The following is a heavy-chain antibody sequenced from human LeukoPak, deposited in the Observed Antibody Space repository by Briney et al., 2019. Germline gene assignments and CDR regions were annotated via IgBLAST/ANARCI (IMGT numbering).Heavy chain of an antibody. Sequence: ASVKVSCKASGYTFTGYYMHWVRQAPGQGLEWMGWINTNNGGTSYAQTFLGRVTMTRDTSISTAYLELVSLRSDGTAVYYCARGAVGMLGPNNPFDYWGQGTLVTLSS. J-gene: IGHJ4*02. V-gene: IGHV1-2*02. CDR1: GYTFTGYY. CDR3: ARGAVGMLGPNNPFDY. D-gene: IGHD1-26*01. CDR2: INTNNGGT.